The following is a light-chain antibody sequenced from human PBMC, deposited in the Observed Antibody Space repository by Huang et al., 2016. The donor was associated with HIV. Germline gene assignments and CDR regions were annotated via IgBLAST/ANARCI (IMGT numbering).Light chain of an antibody. CDR3: QQYGDSPIT. V-gene: IGKV3-20*01. CDR2: GAS. J-gene: IGKJ5*01. Sequence: EIVLTQSPGTLSLSPGERATLSCRASQIVSSDYLAWYQQKPGQAPRLLISGASTRAAGGPDRFSGGGSGTDFTLTITRLETEDFAVYHCQQYGDSPITFGQGTRLEIK. CDR1: QIVSSDY.